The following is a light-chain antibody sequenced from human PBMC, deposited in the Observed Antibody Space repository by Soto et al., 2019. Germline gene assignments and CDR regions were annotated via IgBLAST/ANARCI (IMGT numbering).Light chain of an antibody. CDR1: QNIRTN. CDR2: GAS. CDR3: QLSTKRLLT. Sequence: SAANRTVEPGERYTCSGRASQNIRTNLAWYQQKPGQVPRLLIYGASTRATGVPARFSGSGSGTEFILTISSLQSEDFSIYYCQLSTKRLLTFAGGTKVDIK. V-gene: IGKV3-15*01. J-gene: IGKJ4*01.